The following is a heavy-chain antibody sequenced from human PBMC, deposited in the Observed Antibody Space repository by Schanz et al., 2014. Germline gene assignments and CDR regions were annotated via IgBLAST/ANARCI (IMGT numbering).Heavy chain of an antibody. CDR1: GFTFSAHA. D-gene: IGHD3-22*01. CDR2: ISGSGRDT. Sequence: EVQLVESGGGLVQPGGSLRLSCAVSGFTFSAHAMSWVRQAPGKGPEWFSAISGSGRDTYYAASVKGRFTISRDNSKNTLSLQMNSQRAEDTAVYYCAKDCYDSSGYYFFDYWGQGALVTVSS. J-gene: IGHJ4*02. CDR3: AKDCYDSSGYYFFDY. V-gene: IGHV3-23*04.